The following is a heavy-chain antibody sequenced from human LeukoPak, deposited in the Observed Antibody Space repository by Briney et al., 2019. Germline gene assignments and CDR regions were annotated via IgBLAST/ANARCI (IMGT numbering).Heavy chain of an antibody. V-gene: IGHV3-53*01. D-gene: IGHD2-15*01. CDR1: GFTVSTYG. Sequence: PGGSLRLSCAACGFTVSTYGMNWVRQAPGKGLEWVSVLYSDGNTKYADSVQGRFTISRDNSKNTLYLEMNSLSPDDTALYYCARGVEPVAAKSLDYWGQGTLVTVSS. CDR3: ARGVEPVAAKSLDY. CDR2: LYSDGNT. J-gene: IGHJ4*02.